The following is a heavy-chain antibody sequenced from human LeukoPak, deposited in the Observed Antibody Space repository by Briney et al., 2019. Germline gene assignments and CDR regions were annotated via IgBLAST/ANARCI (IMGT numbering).Heavy chain of an antibody. Sequence: GRSLRLSCAASGFTFSTYGMHWVRQAPRKGLEWVAVLWYDGTNRYYADCVKDRFTISRDNPKNTLYLQMNSLRAEDTAIYYCARARGMATTPPDSWGLGTLVTVSS. D-gene: IGHD5-24*01. CDR3: ARARGMATTPPDS. J-gene: IGHJ4*02. CDR1: GFTFSTYG. CDR2: LWYDGTNR. V-gene: IGHV3-33*01.